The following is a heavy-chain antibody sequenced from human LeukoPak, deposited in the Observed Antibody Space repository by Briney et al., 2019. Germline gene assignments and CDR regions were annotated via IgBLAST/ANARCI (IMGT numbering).Heavy chain of an antibody. J-gene: IGHJ4*02. CDR3: ARVTRRGYYFDY. Sequence: GGSLRLSCAASGFTFSDYYMSWIRQAPGKGLEWVSYISSSSSYTNYADSVKGRFTISRDNAKNSLYLQMNSLRAEDTAVYYCARVTRRGYYFDYWGQGTLVTASS. CDR1: GFTFSDYY. V-gene: IGHV3-11*05. CDR2: ISSSSSYT. D-gene: IGHD1-14*01.